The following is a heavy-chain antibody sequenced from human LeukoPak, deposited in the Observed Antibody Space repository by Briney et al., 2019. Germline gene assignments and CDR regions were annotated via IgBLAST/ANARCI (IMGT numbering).Heavy chain of an antibody. V-gene: IGHV6-1*01. CDR1: GDSVSSKSAA. D-gene: IGHD6-19*01. J-gene: IGHJ4*02. CDR3: AREGIAVAGTTYYFDY. Sequence: SQTLSLTCAISGDSVSSKSAAWNWIRQSPSRGLEWLGRTYYRSKWSSGYAESVKSRITINPDTSKNQFSLQLNSVTPEDTAVYYCAREGIAVAGTTYYFDYWGQGTLVTVSS. CDR2: TYYRSKWSS.